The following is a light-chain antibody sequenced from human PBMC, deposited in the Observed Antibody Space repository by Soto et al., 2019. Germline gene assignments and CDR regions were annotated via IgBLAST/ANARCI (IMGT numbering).Light chain of an antibody. CDR2: GAS. CDR3: QRTNNWRPWT. V-gene: IGKV3-15*01. Sequence: EIVMTQSPATLSVSPGERATLSCRASQSVSSNLAWYQQKPGQAPRLLIYGASTRATGIPARFSGSGSGTEFPLTISSLQSADLAVYCWQRTNNWRPWTFGRGTKVEI. CDR1: QSVSSN. J-gene: IGKJ1*01.